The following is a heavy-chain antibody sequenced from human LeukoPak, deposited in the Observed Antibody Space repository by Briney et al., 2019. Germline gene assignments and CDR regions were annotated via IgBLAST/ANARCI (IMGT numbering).Heavy chain of an antibody. CDR2: ISAYSGGT. J-gene: IGHJ4*02. CDR1: GYTFTSYG. Sequence: ASVKVSCKASGYTFTSYGVSWVRQAPGQGLAWMGWISAYSGGTNYAQKFQGRVTMTRDTSISTAYMELSRLRSDDTAVYYCARDPVGGTDYWGQGTLVTVSS. V-gene: IGHV1-2*02. CDR3: ARDPVGGTDY. D-gene: IGHD1-26*01.